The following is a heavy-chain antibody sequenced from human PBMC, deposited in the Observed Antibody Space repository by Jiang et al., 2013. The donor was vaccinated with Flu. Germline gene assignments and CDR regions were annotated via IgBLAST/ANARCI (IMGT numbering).Heavy chain of an antibody. V-gene: IGHV1-18*01. CDR3: ARDGYYDSGVYRTLGAFHI. CDR1: GYTFTSYG. D-gene: IGHD3-22*01. CDR2: ISVYNDNT. J-gene: IGHJ3*02. Sequence: SGAEVKKPGASVKVSCKTSGYTFTSYGISWVRQAPGQGLEWMGWISVYNDNTNFAQKFQGRVSMTTDTSTRTAYMELRSLRSDDTAVYYCARDGYYDSGVYRTLGAFHIWGQGTLVTVSS.